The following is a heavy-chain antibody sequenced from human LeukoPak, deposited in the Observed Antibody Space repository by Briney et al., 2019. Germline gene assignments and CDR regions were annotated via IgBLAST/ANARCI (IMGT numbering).Heavy chain of an antibody. CDR3: AKAYYDILTGSRDCYFDL. CDR2: FDPEDGET. D-gene: IGHD3-9*01. V-gene: IGHV1-24*01. Sequence: ASVKVSCKVSGYTLTELSMHWVRQAPGKGLEWMGGFDPEDGETIYAEKFQGRVTVTEDTSTDTAYMELSSLRSEDTAIYYCAKAYYDILTGSRDCYFDLWGRGTLVTVSS. J-gene: IGHJ2*01. CDR1: GYTLTELS.